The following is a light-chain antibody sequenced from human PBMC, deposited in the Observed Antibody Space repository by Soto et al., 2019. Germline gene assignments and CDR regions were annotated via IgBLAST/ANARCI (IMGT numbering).Light chain of an antibody. CDR3: QQYFSWPPLT. CDR1: QSVNTH. CDR2: GAS. V-gene: IGKV3-15*01. Sequence: EIVMTQSPATLSVSSGERATLSCRASQSVNTHLVWYQQKPGQAPRLLIYGASTRATGIPARFSGSGSGTEYTLTISSLQSEDFAVYYCQQYFSWPPLTFGGGTRVDIK. J-gene: IGKJ4*01.